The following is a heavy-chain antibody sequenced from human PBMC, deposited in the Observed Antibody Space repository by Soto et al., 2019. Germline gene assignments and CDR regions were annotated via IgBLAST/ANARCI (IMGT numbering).Heavy chain of an antibody. CDR2: IYHSGST. V-gene: IGHV4-4*02. Sequence: SETLSLTCAVSGGSISSSNWWSGVRQPPGKGLEWIGEIYHSGSTNYNPSLKSRVTISVDKSKNQFSLKLSSVTAADTAVYYCARGTRTNYYCYGMDVWGQGXTVTVYS. CDR3: ARGTRTNYYCYGMDV. J-gene: IGHJ6*02. D-gene: IGHD3-10*01. CDR1: GGSISSSNW.